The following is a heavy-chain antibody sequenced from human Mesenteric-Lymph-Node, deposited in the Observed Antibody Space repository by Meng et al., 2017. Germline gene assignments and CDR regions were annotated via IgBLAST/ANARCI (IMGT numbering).Heavy chain of an antibody. CDR2: IYYSGST. Sequence: QVQLQESGPGLGKPSQSLSHSCTVSGGSISSGDYYWSWIRQPPGKGLEWIGYIYYSGSTYYNPSLKSRVTISVDTSKNQFSLRLSSVTAADTAVYYCARDLGVATSIAGFVYWGQGTLVTVSS. V-gene: IGHV4-30-4*01. J-gene: IGHJ4*02. CDR3: ARDLGVATSIAGFVY. D-gene: IGHD5-12*01. CDR1: GGSISSGDYY.